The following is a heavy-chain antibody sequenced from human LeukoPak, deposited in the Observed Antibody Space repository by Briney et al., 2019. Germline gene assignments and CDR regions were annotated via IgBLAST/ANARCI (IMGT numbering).Heavy chain of an antibody. D-gene: IGHD6-19*01. Sequence: SETLPLTCAVSGGSISSSNWWSWVRPPPGKGLEWIGEIYHSGSTNYNPSLKSRVTISVDTSKNQFSLKLSSVTAADTAVYYCARGNLRPLFPSSGWYRVGHYFDYWGQGTLVTVSS. CDR1: GGSISSSNW. V-gene: IGHV4-4*02. CDR3: ARGNLRPLFPSSGWYRVGHYFDY. CDR2: IYHSGST. J-gene: IGHJ4*02.